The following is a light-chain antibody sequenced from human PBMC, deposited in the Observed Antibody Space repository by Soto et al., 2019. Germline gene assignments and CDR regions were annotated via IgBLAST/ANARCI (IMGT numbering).Light chain of an antibody. CDR2: AAS. J-gene: IGKJ1*01. V-gene: IGKV1-39*01. CDR1: QSISSY. Sequence: DIQMTQSPSSLSSSVGDIVTITCRASQSISSYLNWYQQKPGKAPKLLIYAASSLQSGVPSRFSGSGSGTDFTLTISSLQPEDFATYYCQQSYSTQWTVGQGAKVDIK. CDR3: QQSYSTQWT.